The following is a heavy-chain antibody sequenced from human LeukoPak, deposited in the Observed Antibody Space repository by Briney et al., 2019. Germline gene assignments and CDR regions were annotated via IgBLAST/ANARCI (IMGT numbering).Heavy chain of an antibody. CDR2: ISSSSNYI. D-gene: IGHD1-1*01. Sequence: GGSLRLSCAASGFTFSDYCMNWVRQAPGKGLEWVSSISSSSNYIYYADSVKGRFTISRDNAKNSLYLQMNSLRAEDTAVYYCARIDWNDELVDYWGQGTLVTVSS. J-gene: IGHJ4*02. CDR1: GFTFSDYC. V-gene: IGHV3-21*01. CDR3: ARIDWNDELVDY.